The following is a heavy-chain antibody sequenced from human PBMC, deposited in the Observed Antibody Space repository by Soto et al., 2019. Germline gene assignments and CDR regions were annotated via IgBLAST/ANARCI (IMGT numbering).Heavy chain of an antibody. D-gene: IGHD1-1*01. CDR3: AKERGRNRNFAMDA. J-gene: IGHJ6*02. V-gene: IGHV3-30*18. CDR2: ISYDGSFV. CDR1: GLTFSDYG. Sequence: PXGSRRLSCVVSGLTFSDYGFHWVRQAPGKGLDWVAAISYDGSFVYYADSVRGRFTISRDNSRNTLDLQMNTLRHEDTAVYYCAKERGRNRNFAMDAWGQGTSVTVSS.